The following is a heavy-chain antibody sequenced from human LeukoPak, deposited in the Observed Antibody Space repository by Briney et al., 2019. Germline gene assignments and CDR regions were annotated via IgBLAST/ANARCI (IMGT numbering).Heavy chain of an antibody. CDR1: GYTFTRYA. Sequence: ASVKVSCKVSGYTFTRYAITWVRQAPEQGLEWMGWISAYNGNTSYAQKLQGRVTMTTDTSTSTAYMELRSLRSDDTAVYYCTSDTYYYDSTGLGHWFDPWGQGTLVTVSS. CDR3: TSDTYYYDSTGLGHWFDP. CDR2: ISAYNGNT. D-gene: IGHD3-22*01. V-gene: IGHV1-18*01. J-gene: IGHJ5*02.